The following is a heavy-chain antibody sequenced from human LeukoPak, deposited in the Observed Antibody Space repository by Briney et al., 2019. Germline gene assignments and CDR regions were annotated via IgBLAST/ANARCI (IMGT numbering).Heavy chain of an antibody. Sequence: GGSLRLSCAASGFTLSAYSMNWVRQAPGKGLEWVSSITRSTYIFYADSVKGRFTISRDNARNSLYLQMNSLRAEDTAIYYCARDLIAGDWPYYFDYWGQGTLVTVSS. V-gene: IGHV3-21*01. CDR1: GFTLSAYS. CDR3: ARDLIAGDWPYYFDY. D-gene: IGHD2-21*02. CDR2: ITRSTYI. J-gene: IGHJ4*02.